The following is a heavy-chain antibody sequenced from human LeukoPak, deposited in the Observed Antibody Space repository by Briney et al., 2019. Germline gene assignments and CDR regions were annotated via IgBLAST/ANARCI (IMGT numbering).Heavy chain of an antibody. V-gene: IGHV3-11*01. CDR1: GFTFTDY. D-gene: IGHD1-26*01. CDR2: FRNSDSPV. Sequence: PGASLRLSCAAASGFTFTDYISWIRQAPGKGLEWVSYFRNSDSPVYYADSVKGRFTISRDNAKDSLYLQMNSLRAEDTAVYFCATWDGPSAGLAVWGQGTTVTVTS. CDR3: ATWDGPSAGLAV. J-gene: IGHJ6*02.